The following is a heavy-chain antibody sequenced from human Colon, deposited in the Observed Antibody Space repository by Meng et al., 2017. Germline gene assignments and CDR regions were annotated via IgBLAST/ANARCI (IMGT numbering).Heavy chain of an antibody. J-gene: IGHJ1*01. D-gene: IGHD2-2*02. CDR1: GFTFSSYA. CDR3: ARESGGGKYCSSTSCYSADYFQH. V-gene: IGHV3-30*04. Sequence: SCAASGFTFSSYAMHWVRQAPGKGLEWVAVISYDGSNKYYADSVKGRFTISRDNSKNTLYLQMNSLRAEDTAVYYCARESGGGKYCSSTSCYSADYFQHWGQGTLVTVSS. CDR2: ISYDGSNK.